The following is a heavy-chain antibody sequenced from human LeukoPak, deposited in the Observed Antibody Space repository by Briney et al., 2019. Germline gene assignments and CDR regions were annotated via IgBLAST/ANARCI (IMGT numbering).Heavy chain of an antibody. J-gene: IGHJ1*01. D-gene: IGHD2-2*01. CDR1: GGSINNYY. V-gene: IGHV4-59*01. CDR3: ARVSGAMEGWFQH. Sequence: SETLSLTCTVSGGSINNYYWSWIRQPPGEGLEWIGYIYYSGGTNYNPSLKSRVSISVDTSKNHFSLKLTSVTAADTAVYYCARVSGAMEGWFQHWGQGTLVTVSS. CDR2: IYYSGGT.